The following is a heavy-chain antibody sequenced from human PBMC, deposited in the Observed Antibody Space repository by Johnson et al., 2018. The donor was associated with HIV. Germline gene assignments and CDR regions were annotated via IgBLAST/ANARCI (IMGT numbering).Heavy chain of an antibody. Sequence: VQLVESGGGVVQPGRSLRLSCAASGFTFSYYGIHWVRQAPGKGLEWVAVISFDGSIKDYADSVKGRFTISRDNSKNTLYLQMNSLRAEDTAVYYCARDGYSSSSFGAFDIWGQGTMVTVSS. CDR2: ISFDGSIK. J-gene: IGHJ3*02. CDR1: GFTFSYYG. D-gene: IGHD6-6*01. CDR3: ARDGYSSSSFGAFDI. V-gene: IGHV3-30*14.